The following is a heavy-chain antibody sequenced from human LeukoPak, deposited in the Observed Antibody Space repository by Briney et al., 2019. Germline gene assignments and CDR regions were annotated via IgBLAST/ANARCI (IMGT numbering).Heavy chain of an antibody. V-gene: IGHV3-23*01. J-gene: IGHJ4*02. Sequence: PGGSLRLSCAASGFSFSNYAMSWVRQAPGKGLEWVSSIRGSGSRTYYADTVKGRFTISRDHSKDTLYLQMNSLRAEDTAVYYCAKTGCPVCIVVLATSSDFWGKGVLVPSPQ. CDR2: IRGSGSRT. CDR1: GFSFSNYA. D-gene: IGHD1-26*01. CDR3: AKTGCPVCIVVLATSSDF.